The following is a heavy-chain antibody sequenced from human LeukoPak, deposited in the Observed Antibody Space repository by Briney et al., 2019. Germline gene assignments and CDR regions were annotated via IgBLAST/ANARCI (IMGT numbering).Heavy chain of an antibody. D-gene: IGHD3-9*01. CDR1: GFTFSSYA. V-gene: IGHV3-23*01. J-gene: IGHJ4*02. Sequence: GGSLRLSCAASGFTFSSYAMSWVRQSPGKGLEWVSAISGGGGSAYYADSVKGRFTISRDNSKNTLYLQMNSLRAEDTAVYYCAKFYDISTGYFDCWGQGTLVTVSS. CDR2: ISGGGGSA. CDR3: AKFYDISTGYFDC.